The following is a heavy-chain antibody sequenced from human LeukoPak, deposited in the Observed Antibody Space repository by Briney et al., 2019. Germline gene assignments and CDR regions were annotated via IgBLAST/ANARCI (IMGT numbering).Heavy chain of an antibody. V-gene: IGHV3-23*01. CDR1: GFTFSSYG. CDR3: ARIGYSGYDEGFDY. Sequence: PGGSLRLPCAASGFTFSSYGMSWVRQAPGKGLEWVSAISGSGGSTYYADSVKGRFTISRDNSKNTLYLQMNSLRAEDTAVYYCARIGYSGYDEGFDYWGQGTLVTVSS. J-gene: IGHJ4*02. D-gene: IGHD5-12*01. CDR2: ISGSGGST.